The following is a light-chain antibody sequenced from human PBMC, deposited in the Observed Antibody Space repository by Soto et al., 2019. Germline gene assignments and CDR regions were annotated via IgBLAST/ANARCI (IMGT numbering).Light chain of an antibody. CDR2: SNN. J-gene: IGLJ1*01. Sequence: QPVLTQPPSASGTPGQRVTISCSGSSSNIGSNTVSWYQQLPGTAPKLLIYSNNQRPSGVPDRFSGSKSGTSASLATSGLQSEDEADYYCAAWDDSLNALVFGTGTKLTVL. V-gene: IGLV1-44*01. CDR1: SSNIGSNT. CDR3: AAWDDSLNALV.